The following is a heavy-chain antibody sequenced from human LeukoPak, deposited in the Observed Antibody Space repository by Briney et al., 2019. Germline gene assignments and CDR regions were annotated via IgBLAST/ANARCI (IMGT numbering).Heavy chain of an antibody. CDR3: ARYGYGSEVLRGFYYYYYMDV. J-gene: IGHJ6*03. CDR1: GFIFSSYW. D-gene: IGHD3-10*01. CDR2: IKQDGSEK. V-gene: IGHV3-7*01. Sequence: GGSLRLSCAASGFIFSSYWMSWVRQAPGKGLEWVANIKQDGSEKYYVDSVKGRFTISRDNAKNSLYLQMNSLRAEDTAVYYCARYGYGSEVLRGFYYYYYMDVWGKGTTVTVSS.